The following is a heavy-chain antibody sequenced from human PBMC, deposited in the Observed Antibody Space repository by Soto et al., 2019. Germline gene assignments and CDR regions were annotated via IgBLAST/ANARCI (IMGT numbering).Heavy chain of an antibody. CDR3: ARHRDPYSGAYCSSTRMDV. D-gene: IGHD2-21*02. CDR2: IWYDVSIE. CDR1: AFTFSSYV. V-gene: IGHV3-33*01. J-gene: IGHJ6*02. Sequence: GRSMRLSCGASAFTFSSYVMHWVRQAPGKGLGWVALIWYDVSIEYYVDSVKGRFIISRDNSKNTMCLQMNTLRAEDTAVYYCARHRDPYSGAYCSSTRMDVWGQGTTVTVSS.